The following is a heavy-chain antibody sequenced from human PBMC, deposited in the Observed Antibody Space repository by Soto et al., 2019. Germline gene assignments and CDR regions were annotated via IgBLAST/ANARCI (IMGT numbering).Heavy chain of an antibody. CDR2: ISSSSSYI. CDR3: ARDLVPAANFYYYGMDV. V-gene: IGHV3-21*01. D-gene: IGHD2-2*01. J-gene: IGHJ6*02. Sequence: EVQLVESGGGLVKPGGSLRLSCAASGFTFSSYSMNWVRQAPGKGLEWVSSISSSSSYIYYADSVKGRFTISRDNAKNSLYLQMNSLRAEYTAVYYCARDLVPAANFYYYGMDVWGQGTTVTVSS. CDR1: GFTFSSYS.